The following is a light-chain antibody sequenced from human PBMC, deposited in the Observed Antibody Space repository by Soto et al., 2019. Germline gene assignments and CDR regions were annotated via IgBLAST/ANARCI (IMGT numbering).Light chain of an antibody. CDR1: QSVTSN. Sequence: IVMTQSPATLSVSPGERATLSCWASQSVTSNLAWYQQKPGQAPRLLIHGASTRATGIQARFSGSGSGTEFTLTVSSLQSEDFAVYYCQQYKNWPWTFGQGTKVEI. CDR2: GAS. V-gene: IGKV3-15*01. J-gene: IGKJ1*01. CDR3: QQYKNWPWT.